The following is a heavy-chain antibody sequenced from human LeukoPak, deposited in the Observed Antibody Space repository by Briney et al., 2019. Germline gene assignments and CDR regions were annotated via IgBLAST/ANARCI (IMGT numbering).Heavy chain of an antibody. CDR2: INPNSGGT. CDR3: ASRSSGWYTTLAEDAFDI. CDR1: GYTFTSYD. V-gene: IGHV1-2*02. Sequence: ASVKVSCKASGYTFTSYDINWVRQATGQGLEWMGWINPNSGGTNYAQKFQGRVTMTRDTSISTAYMELSRLRSDDTAVYYCASRSSGWYTTLAEDAFDIWGQGTMVTVSS. D-gene: IGHD6-19*01. J-gene: IGHJ3*02.